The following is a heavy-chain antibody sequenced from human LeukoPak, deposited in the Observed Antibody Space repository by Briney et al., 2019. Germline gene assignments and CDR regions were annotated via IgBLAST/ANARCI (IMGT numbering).Heavy chain of an antibody. CDR3: AKNPGGYDYRFDC. CDR1: GFTFSSYT. V-gene: IGHV3-23*01. D-gene: IGHD5-12*01. CDR2: ISGSGGST. J-gene: IGHJ4*02. Sequence: PGGSLRLSCAASGFTFSSYTMGWVRQAPGKGLGWVSAISGSGGSTYYADSVKGRFTISRDNSKNTLYLQMNSLRAEDTAVYYCAKNPGGYDYRFDCWGQGTMVTVSS.